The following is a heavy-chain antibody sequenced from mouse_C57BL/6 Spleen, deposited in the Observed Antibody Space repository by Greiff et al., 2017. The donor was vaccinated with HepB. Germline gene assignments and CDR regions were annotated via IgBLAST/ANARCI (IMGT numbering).Heavy chain of an antibody. CDR3: ASEYYGSSYGYFDV. CDR1: GYTFTSYT. V-gene: IGHV1-4*01. CDR2: INPSSGYT. D-gene: IGHD1-1*01. J-gene: IGHJ1*03. Sequence: QVQLKESGAELARPGASVKMSCKASGYTFTSYTMHWVKQRPGQGLEWIGYINPSSGYTKYNQKFKDKATLTADKSSSTAYMQLSSLTSEDSAVYYCASEYYGSSYGYFDVWGTGTTVTVSS.